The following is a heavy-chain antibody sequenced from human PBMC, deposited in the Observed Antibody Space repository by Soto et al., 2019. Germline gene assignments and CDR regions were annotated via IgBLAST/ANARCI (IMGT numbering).Heavy chain of an antibody. CDR1: GFSLSYAL. CDR2: IKSNSEGGTT. D-gene: IGHD3-10*01. J-gene: IGHJ4*02. Sequence: GGSLRLSCAASGFSLSYALIHWVRQAPGKGLEWVGRIKSNSEGGTTDYAALVKGRFIISREDSKNTLYLQMDSLKTEDTAMYYCTTRSPNRSFGRSVNDYWGQGTLVTVSS. CDR3: TTRSPNRSFGRSVNDY. V-gene: IGHV3-15*07.